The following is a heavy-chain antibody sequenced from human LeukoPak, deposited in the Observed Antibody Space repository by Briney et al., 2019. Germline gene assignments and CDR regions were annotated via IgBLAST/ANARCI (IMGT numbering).Heavy chain of an antibody. CDR1: GFIVTNAW. CDR3: TTGIRGD. CDR2: IQSKTDGGKT. J-gene: IGHJ4*02. V-gene: IGHV3-15*07. Sequence: GGSLRSSCAASGFIVTNAWMNWVRQAPGKGLEWVGRIQSKTDGGKTDYAAPVKGRFTISRDDSKNTLYLQMNSLKTEDTAIYYCTTGIRGDWGQGTLVTVSS. D-gene: IGHD3-3*02.